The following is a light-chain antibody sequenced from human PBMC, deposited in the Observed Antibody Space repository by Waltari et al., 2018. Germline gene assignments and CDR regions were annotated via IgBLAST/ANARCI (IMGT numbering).Light chain of an antibody. CDR3: QQRSSLLPVT. CDR1: QNVDNY. CDR2: DAS. J-gene: IGKJ4*01. Sequence: EIVLTQSPGTVSLSPGERATLSCRASQNVDNYVAWYQQRPGQTPKLRIYDASNRATGVPARFSGSGSGTDFTLTISGLEPEDFAVYYYQQRSSLLPVTFGGGTKVEIK. V-gene: IGKV3-11*01.